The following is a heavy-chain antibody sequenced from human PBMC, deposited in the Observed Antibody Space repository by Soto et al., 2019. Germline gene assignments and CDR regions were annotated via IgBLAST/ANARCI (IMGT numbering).Heavy chain of an antibody. V-gene: IGHV3-53*01. CDR3: ASGENGYTKFYFDF. J-gene: IGHJ4*01. D-gene: IGHD5-12*01. Sequence: EVQLVESGGGLIQPGGSLRLSCAASGVSIISHYMSWVRQDPGKGLEWISLIYAGGSTFYADSVKGRFTISRDNSKNTPYLPMDSLTAEVTAVYYCASGENGYTKFYFDFGGQGTLVTVSS. CDR1: GVSIISHY. CDR2: IYAGGST.